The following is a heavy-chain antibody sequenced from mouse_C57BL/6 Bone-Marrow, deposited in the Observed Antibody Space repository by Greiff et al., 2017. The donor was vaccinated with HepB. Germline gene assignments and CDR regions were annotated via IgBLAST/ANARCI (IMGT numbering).Heavy chain of an antibody. V-gene: IGHV1-26*01. CDR1: GYTFTDYY. CDR2: INPNNGGT. J-gene: IGHJ2*01. D-gene: IGHD3-3*01. CDR3: ARGGSLGDY. Sequence: VQLQQSGPELVKPGASVKISCKASGYTFTDYYMNWVKQSHGKSLEWIGDINPNNGGTSYNQKFKGKATLTVDKSSSTAYMELRSLTSEDSAVYYCARGGSLGDYWGQGTTLTVSS.